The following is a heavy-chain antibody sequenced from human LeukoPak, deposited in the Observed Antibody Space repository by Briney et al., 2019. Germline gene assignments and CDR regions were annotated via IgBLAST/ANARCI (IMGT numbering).Heavy chain of an antibody. CDR2: IGTSSSSI. D-gene: IGHD3-16*01. CDR3: ATGEAFDL. Sequence: GGSLRLSCAASGFTFSSYPINWVRQAPGKGLEWVSSIGTSSSSIYYADSVKGRFTISRDNAKSSLYLQMNSLRAEDTAVYYCATGEAFDLWGQGTMVTVSS. J-gene: IGHJ3*01. V-gene: IGHV3-21*01. CDR1: GFTFSSYP.